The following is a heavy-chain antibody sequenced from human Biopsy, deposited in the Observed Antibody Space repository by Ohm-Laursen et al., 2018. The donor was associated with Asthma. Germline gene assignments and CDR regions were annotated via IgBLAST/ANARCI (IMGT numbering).Heavy chain of an antibody. CDR2: IDQSGYT. D-gene: IGHD1-20*01. Sequence: TLSLTCAVYGGYLTGHYWNWIRQPPGKGLEWIGEIDQSGYTNYNPSLKSRVTISADTSKNQFHLNLSSVTAADTAVYFCARAAITGIRGWFDPWGQGTGHRLL. V-gene: IGHV4-34*01. CDR1: GGYLTGHY. J-gene: IGHJ5*02. CDR3: ARAAITGIRGWFDP.